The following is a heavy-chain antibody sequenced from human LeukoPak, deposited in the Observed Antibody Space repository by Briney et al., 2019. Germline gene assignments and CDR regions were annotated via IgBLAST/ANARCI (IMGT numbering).Heavy chain of an antibody. J-gene: IGHJ5*02. CDR2: INPSGGST. CDR3: ARESIAAGLRVWNQTPFDP. CDR1: GYTFTRYY. Sequence: ASVKVSCKASGYTFTRYYMHWVRQAPGQGLEWMGRINPSGGSTSYAQKFQRRVTMTGDTSTSTVYMELSSLRSEDTAVYYCARESIAAGLRVWNQTPFDPWGQGTLVGVSS. V-gene: IGHV1-46*01. D-gene: IGHD6-25*01.